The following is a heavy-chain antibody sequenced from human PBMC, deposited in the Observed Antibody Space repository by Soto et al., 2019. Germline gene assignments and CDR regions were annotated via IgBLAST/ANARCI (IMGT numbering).Heavy chain of an antibody. CDR1: GFTFSTYA. V-gene: IGHV3-23*01. CDR2: ISGSGGST. J-gene: IGHJ6*02. Sequence: GGSLRLSCAASGFTFSTYAMSWVRQAPGKGLEWVSAISGSGGSTYYADSVKGRFTISRDNSKNTLYLQMNSLRAEDTAVYYCIAARPVSQIPYYYSYGMDFWGQGTTVTVSS. D-gene: IGHD6-6*01. CDR3: IAARPVSQIPYYYSYGMDF.